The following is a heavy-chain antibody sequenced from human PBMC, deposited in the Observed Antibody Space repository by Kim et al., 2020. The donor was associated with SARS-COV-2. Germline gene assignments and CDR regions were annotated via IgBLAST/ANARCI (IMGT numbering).Heavy chain of an antibody. CDR2: IYYSGST. D-gene: IGHD3-10*01. Sequence: SETLSLTCTVSGGSISSYYWSWIRQPPGKGLEWIGYIYYSGSTNYNPSLKSRVTISVDTSKNQFSLKLSSVTAADTAVYYCARDRSEGFGDAFDIWGQGT. J-gene: IGHJ3*02. V-gene: IGHV4-59*01. CDR3: ARDRSEGFGDAFDI. CDR1: GGSISSYY.